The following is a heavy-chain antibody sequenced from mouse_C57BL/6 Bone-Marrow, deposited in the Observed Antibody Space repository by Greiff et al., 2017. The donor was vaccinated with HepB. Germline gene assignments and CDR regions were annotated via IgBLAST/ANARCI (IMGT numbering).Heavy chain of an antibody. D-gene: IGHD3-2*02. J-gene: IGHJ4*01. Sequence: VQLQQSGAELVRPGASVKLSCTASGFNIKDDYMHWVKQRPEQGLEWIGWIDPENGDTEYASKFQGKATITADTSSNTAYMQLSSLTSEDSAVYYCARRQLRFYAMDYWGQGTSVTVSS. CDR1: GFNIKDDY. CDR2: IDPENGDT. V-gene: IGHV14-4*01. CDR3: ARRQLRFYAMDY.